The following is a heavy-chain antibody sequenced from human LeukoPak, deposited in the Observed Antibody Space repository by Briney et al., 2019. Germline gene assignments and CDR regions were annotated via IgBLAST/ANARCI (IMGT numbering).Heavy chain of an antibody. CDR1: GFIISDDH. CDR2: TRDRARSYRT. Sequence: GGSLRHSCAASGFIISDDHMDWVRQAPGEGLEWVGRTRDRARSYRTQYAPSVEDRFSISRDESKNSVFLQMNSLQPEDTAVYYCARDVAEGDDSAFDVWGQGTMVTVSS. V-gene: IGHV3-72*01. D-gene: IGHD2-21*01. CDR3: ARDVAEGDDSAFDV. J-gene: IGHJ3*01.